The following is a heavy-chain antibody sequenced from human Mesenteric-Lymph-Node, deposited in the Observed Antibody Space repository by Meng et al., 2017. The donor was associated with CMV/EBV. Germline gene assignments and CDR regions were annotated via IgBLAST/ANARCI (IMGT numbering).Heavy chain of an antibody. CDR1: GGPISSYY. CDR3: ARHYNWGWYDY. V-gene: IGHV4-59*01. J-gene: IGHJ4*02. D-gene: IGHD7-27*01. Sequence: SETLSLTCTVSGGPISSYYWTWLRQPPGKGLEWIGYVYYTGSTNYNPSLKSRLTISIDMSKNQFSLKLNSVTAADTAVYYCARHYNWGWYDYWGQGRLVTVSS. CDR2: VYYTGST.